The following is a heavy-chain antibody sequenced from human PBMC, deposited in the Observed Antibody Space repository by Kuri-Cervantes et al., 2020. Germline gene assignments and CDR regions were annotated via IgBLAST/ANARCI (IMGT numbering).Heavy chain of an antibody. CDR1: GFSFSNYN. CDR3: ARGGDIVVVVAATLDY. D-gene: IGHD2-15*01. V-gene: IGHV3-30*03. J-gene: IGHJ4*02. CDR2: ISNDGNNK. Sequence: GGSLRLSCAASGFSFSNYNMHWVRQAPGEGLEWVAVISNDGNNKYYADSVKGRFTISRDNSKNTLYLQMNSLRAEDTAVYYCARGGDIVVVVAATLDYWGQGTLVTVSS.